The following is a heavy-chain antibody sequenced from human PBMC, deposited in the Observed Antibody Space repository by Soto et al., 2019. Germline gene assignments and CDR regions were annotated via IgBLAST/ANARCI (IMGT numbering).Heavy chain of an antibody. J-gene: IGHJ6*02. CDR2: IYSGGST. CDR1: GFTVSSNY. V-gene: IGHV3-53*01. CDR3: ARDKTSYYYDSSGYQNVYYYYGMDV. Sequence: GGSLRLSCAASGFTVSSNYMSWVRQAPGKGLEWVSVIYSGGSTYYADSVKGRFTISRDNSKNTLYLQRNSLRAEDTAVYYCARDKTSYYYDSSGYQNVYYYYGMDVWGQGTTVTVSS. D-gene: IGHD3-22*01.